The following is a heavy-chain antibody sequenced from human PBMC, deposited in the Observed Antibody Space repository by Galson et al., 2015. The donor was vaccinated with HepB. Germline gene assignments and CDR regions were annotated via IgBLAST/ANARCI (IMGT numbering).Heavy chain of an antibody. J-gene: IGHJ5*02. CDR3: ARAPGVPAAAEAGWFDP. CDR2: ISYDGSNK. Sequence: SLRLSCAASGFTFSSYAMHWVRQAPGKGLEWVAVISYDGSNKYYADSVKGRFTISRDNSKNTLYLQMNSLRAEDTAVYYCARAPGVPAAAEAGWFDPWGQGTLVTVSS. V-gene: IGHV3-30-3*01. CDR1: GFTFSSYA. D-gene: IGHD6-13*01.